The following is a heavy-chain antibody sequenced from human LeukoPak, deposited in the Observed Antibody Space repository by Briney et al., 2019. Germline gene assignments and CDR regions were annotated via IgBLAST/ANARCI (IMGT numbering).Heavy chain of an antibody. CDR2: MYYSGST. V-gene: IGHV4-39*01. Sequence: SETQSLACTVSGASISSTNYYWGWIRQPPGKGLEWIASMYYSGSTYYNPSLKSRVTISVDTSKNQFSLKLSSVTAADTAVYYCARRLGGVTTGLDYWGQGTLVTVSS. CDR3: ARRLGGVTTGLDY. D-gene: IGHD4-17*01. J-gene: IGHJ4*02. CDR1: GASISSTNYY.